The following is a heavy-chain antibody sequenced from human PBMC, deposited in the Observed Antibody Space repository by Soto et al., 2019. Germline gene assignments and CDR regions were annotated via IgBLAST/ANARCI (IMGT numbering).Heavy chain of an antibody. CDR2: IHYSEST. D-gene: IGHD2-2*02. CDR1: GGSISSDDHF. V-gene: IGHV4-30-4*01. Sequence: SETLSLTCTVSGGSISSDDHFWTWIRQPPGKGLEWIGYIHYSESTYYNPSLKSRVTISIDMSKNQFSLKLSSVTAADTAVYYCARVAIACTRSSCYNHYYYAMGVWGQGTTVTVSS. J-gene: IGHJ6*02. CDR3: ARVAIACTRSSCYNHYYYAMGV.